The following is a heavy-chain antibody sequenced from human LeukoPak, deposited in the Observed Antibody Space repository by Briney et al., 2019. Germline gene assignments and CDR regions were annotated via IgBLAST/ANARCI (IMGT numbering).Heavy chain of an antibody. D-gene: IGHD2/OR15-2a*01. J-gene: IGHJ4*02. CDR2: IYYSGST. V-gene: IGHV4-59*08. CDR3: AGNTYYSIDY. Sequence: SETLSLTCTVSGGSISSYYWSWIRQPPGKGLEWIGYIYYSGSTNYNPSLKSRVTISVDTSKNQFSLKLSSVTAADTAVYYCAGNTYYSIDYWGQGTLVTVFS. CDR1: GGSISSYY.